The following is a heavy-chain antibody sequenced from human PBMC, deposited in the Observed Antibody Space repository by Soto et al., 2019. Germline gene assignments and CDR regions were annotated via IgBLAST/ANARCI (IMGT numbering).Heavy chain of an antibody. CDR3: ARHSKTPGDFDYYYGMDV. J-gene: IGHJ6*02. V-gene: IGHV4-59*08. Sequence: QVQVKESGPGLVNPSETLSLTCTVSGGSMSPYYWSWIRQPPGKGLEWIANIYYRGNTNYNPSFGSRVTISIDTSNNQFSLKLTSMTAADTAVYYCARHSKTPGDFDYYYGMDVWGQGTTVTVSS. CDR1: GGSMSPYY. CDR2: IYYRGNT. D-gene: IGHD3-3*01.